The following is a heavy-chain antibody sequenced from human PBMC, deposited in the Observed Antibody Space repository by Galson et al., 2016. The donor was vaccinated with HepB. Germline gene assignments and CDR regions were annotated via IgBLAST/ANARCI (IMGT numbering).Heavy chain of an antibody. D-gene: IGHD2-15*01. CDR3: ARDPSKDFALVIPAGVGHWFDP. CDR1: GYRFTDYA. CDR2: FSPGNGNT. J-gene: IGHJ5*02. Sequence: SVKVSCKASGYRFTDYAIHWVRQAPGQRLEWMGFFSPGNGNTRCSRMFQGRVALSADTSASTTYMEVSSLTSEDTAIYYCARDPSKDFALVIPAGVGHWFDPWGQGTLVTVSS. V-gene: IGHV1-3*01.